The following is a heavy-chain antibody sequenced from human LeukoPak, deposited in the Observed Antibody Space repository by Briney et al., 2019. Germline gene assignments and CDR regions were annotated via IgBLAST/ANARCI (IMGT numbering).Heavy chain of an antibody. CDR3: ASQYYYDSSGYSLDY. D-gene: IGHD3-22*01. J-gene: IGHJ4*02. V-gene: IGHV4-34*01. CDR1: GGSFSGYY. CDR2: INHSGST. Sequence: SETLSLTCAVYGGSFSGYYWSWIRQPPGKGLEWIGEINHSGSTNYNPSLKSRVTISVDTSKNQFSLKLSSVTAADTAVYYCASQYYYDSSGYSLDYWGQGTLVTVSS.